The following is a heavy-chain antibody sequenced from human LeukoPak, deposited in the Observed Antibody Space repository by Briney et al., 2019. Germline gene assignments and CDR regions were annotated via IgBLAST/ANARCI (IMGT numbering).Heavy chain of an antibody. CDR2: INPNSGGT. CDR3: ARDDCSSTSCYGDFDY. V-gene: IGHV1-2*02. J-gene: IGHJ4*02. D-gene: IGHD2-2*01. Sequence: SVKVSCKASGYTFTGYYIHCVRQAPGQGLEWMGWINPNSGGTNYAQKFQGRVTMTRDTSISTAYMELSRLRSDDTAVYYCARDDCSSTSCYGDFDYWGQGTLVTVSS. CDR1: GYTFTGYY.